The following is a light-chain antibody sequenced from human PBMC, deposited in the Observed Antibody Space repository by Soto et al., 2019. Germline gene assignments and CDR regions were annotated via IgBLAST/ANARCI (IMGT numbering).Light chain of an antibody. J-gene: IGKJ3*01. CDR2: DVS. V-gene: IGKV1-16*02. CDR3: QQYKAYPFT. CDR1: QDINNY. Sequence: DIQMTQSPSSLSASVGDRVTITCRASQDINNYLTWFQQKPGKAPKSLIYDVSTLQSGVPSKFSGSGSGTDFTLTISSLQPEDFAIYYCQQYKAYPFTFGPGTKVDIK.